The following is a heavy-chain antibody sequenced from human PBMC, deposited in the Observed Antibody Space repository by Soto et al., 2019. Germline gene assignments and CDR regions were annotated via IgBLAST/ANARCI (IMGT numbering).Heavy chain of an antibody. V-gene: IGHV3-7*01. J-gene: IGHJ3*01. D-gene: IGHD1-1*01. Sequence: PGGAPRLSFSVSWFTFCSYLLSLGRPAPGEGLEWVANINQDGSEKYYVDSVKGRLTISRDNAKNSLYLQMNSLRAEDTAVYFCAKILRTGTTGYAFDVWGQGTMVTVSS. CDR3: AKILRTGTTGYAFDV. CDR2: INQDGSEK. CDR1: WFTFCSYL.